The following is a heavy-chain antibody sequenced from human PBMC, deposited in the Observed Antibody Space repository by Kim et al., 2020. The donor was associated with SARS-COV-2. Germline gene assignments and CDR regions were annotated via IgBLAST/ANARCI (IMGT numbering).Heavy chain of an antibody. Sequence: ASVKVSCKASGYTFTSYAMHWVRQAPGQRLEWMGWINAGNGNTKYSQKFQGRVTITRDTSASTAYMELSSLRSEDTAVYYCAREVSWTYNWFDPWGQGTLVTVSS. D-gene: IGHD6-13*01. CDR1: GYTFTSYA. J-gene: IGHJ5*02. CDR3: AREVSWTYNWFDP. V-gene: IGHV1-3*01. CDR2: INAGNGNT.